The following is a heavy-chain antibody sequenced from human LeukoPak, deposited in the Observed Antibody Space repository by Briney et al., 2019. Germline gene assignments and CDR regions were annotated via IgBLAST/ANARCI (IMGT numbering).Heavy chain of an antibody. J-gene: IGHJ6*02. Sequence: GGSLRLSCAASGFTVDGYAGHWVRQAPGKGLEWVSRADSTGTYYADSVQGRFTISTDNNRNSLYLQMNSLTIEDTAFYYCAKDRWSSGSDSTGMEVWGQGTTVTVSS. D-gene: IGHD2-21*02. CDR3: AKDRWSSGSDSTGMEV. CDR2: ADSTGT. CDR1: GFTVDGYA. V-gene: IGHV3-43*02.